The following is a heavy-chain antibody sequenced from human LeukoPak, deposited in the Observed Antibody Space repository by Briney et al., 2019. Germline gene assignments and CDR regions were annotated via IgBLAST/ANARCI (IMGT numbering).Heavy chain of an antibody. V-gene: IGHV3-11*06. CDR3: AREDASSWDY. D-gene: IGHD6-13*01. CDR2: T. Sequence: TFYADSVKGRFTISRDNAKNSLYLQMNSLRAEDTAVYYCAREDASSWDYWGQGILVTVSS. J-gene: IGHJ4*02.